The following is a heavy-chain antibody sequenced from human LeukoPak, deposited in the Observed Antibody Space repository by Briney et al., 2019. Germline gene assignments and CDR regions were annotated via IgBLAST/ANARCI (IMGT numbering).Heavy chain of an antibody. Sequence: ASETLSLTCAVYGGSFSGYYWSWIRQPPGKGLEWIGEINHSGSTNYNPSLKSRVTISVDTSKNQFSLKLRSVTAADTAVYYCAHFRGGAFDFWGQGTMVTVSA. CDR3: AHFRGGAFDF. J-gene: IGHJ3*01. D-gene: IGHD3-16*01. CDR2: INHSGST. V-gene: IGHV4-34*01. CDR1: GGSFSGYY.